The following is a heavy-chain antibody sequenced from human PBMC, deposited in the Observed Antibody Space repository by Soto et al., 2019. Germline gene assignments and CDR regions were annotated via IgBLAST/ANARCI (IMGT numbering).Heavy chain of an antibody. Sequence: PGGSRRLSCAASGFTFSSYAMSWVRQAPGKGLEWVSAISGSGGSTCYADSVKGRFTISRDNSKNTLYLQMNSLRAEDTAVYYCAKHTNYPPYRYYYMDVWGKGTTLTVSS. J-gene: IGHJ6*03. CDR2: ISGSGGST. D-gene: IGHD1-7*01. V-gene: IGHV3-23*01. CDR3: AKHTNYPPYRYYYMDV. CDR1: GFTFSSYA.